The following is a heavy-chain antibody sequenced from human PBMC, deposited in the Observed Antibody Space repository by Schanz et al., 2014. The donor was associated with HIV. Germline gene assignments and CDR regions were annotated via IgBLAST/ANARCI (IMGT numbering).Heavy chain of an antibody. Sequence: VQLVESAGGLVQPGGSLRLSCAASGFTFSSYAMTWVRQAPGKGLEWVANIKEDGSEKYHADSVKGRFTISRDNSKNTVYLQAKSLRPEDTAVYYCAKDRNQYDSRYIGKGNYYYYYGMDVWGQGTTVTVSS. V-gene: IGHV3-7*01. D-gene: IGHD3-22*01. CDR3: AKDRNQYDSRYIGKGNYYYYYGMDV. CDR1: GFTFSSYA. CDR2: IKEDGSEK. J-gene: IGHJ6*02.